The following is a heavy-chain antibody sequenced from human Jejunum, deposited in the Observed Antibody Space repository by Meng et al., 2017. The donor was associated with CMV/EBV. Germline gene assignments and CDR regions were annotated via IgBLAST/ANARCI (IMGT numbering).Heavy chain of an antibody. Sequence: SGFPLNSYGLPWVRQFPGKGLEWVAVLWYDGSRKYFADSVQGRFSISRDDSKNTVYLQMNSLRAEDTAVYYCARDNDGSSHYSQFDYWGQGTLVTVSS. D-gene: IGHD3-22*01. CDR1: GFPLNSYG. CDR3: ARDNDGSSHYSQFDY. V-gene: IGHV3-33*01. J-gene: IGHJ4*02. CDR2: LWYDGSRK.